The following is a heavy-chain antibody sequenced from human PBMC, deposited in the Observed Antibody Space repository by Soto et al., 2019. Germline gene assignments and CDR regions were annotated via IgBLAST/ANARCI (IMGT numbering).Heavy chain of an antibody. V-gene: IGHV3-48*02. CDR3: VRDQHYSFDY. CDR1: GFPFYIYS. D-gene: IGHD2-21*01. J-gene: IGHJ4*02. Sequence: GGSLRLSCAVSGFPFYIYSMNWVRQAPGKGLEWVSYILGSGGATAYADSVRGRFTISRDNAKNSLYLQMNSLTDEDTAVYYCVRDQHYSFDYWGQGSSVTVSS. CDR2: ILGSGGAT.